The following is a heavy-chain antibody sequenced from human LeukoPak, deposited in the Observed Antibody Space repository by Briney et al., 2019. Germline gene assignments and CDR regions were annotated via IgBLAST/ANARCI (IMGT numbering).Heavy chain of an antibody. Sequence: PGGSLRLSCAASGFTFSNYAMTWVRQAPGKGLDWVSIITNDSDDTKYADSVRGRFTISRDNSKNTLFLQMNTLRVDDTAVYYCVKGVGPRAPNGRDFEYWGQGALVTVSS. CDR2: ITNDSDDT. V-gene: IGHV3-23*01. CDR3: VKGVGPRAPNGRDFEY. CDR1: GFTFSNYA. D-gene: IGHD1-26*01. J-gene: IGHJ4*02.